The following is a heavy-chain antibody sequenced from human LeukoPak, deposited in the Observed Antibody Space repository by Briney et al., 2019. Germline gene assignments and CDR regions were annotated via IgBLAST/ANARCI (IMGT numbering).Heavy chain of an antibody. Sequence: SETLSLTCTVSGGSVSSGSYYWSWIRQPPGKGLGWIGYIYYSGSTNYNPSLKSRVTISVDTSKNQFSLKLSSVTAADTAVYYCARSPGDPIYYYYYGMDVWGQGTTVTVSS. CDR2: IYYSGST. D-gene: IGHD7-27*01. V-gene: IGHV4-61*01. CDR3: ARSPGDPIYYYYYGMDV. J-gene: IGHJ6*02. CDR1: GGSVSSGSYY.